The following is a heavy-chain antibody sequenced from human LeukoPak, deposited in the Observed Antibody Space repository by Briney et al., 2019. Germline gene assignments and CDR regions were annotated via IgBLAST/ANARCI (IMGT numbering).Heavy chain of an antibody. J-gene: IGHJ4*02. CDR1: GYTFTSYY. CDR2: INPSGGST. Sequence: GASVKVSCKASGYTFTSYYMHWVRQAPGQGLEWMGIINPSGGSTSYAQKFQGRVTMTRDTSTSTVYMELSSLRSEDTAVYYCARDGEYYDSRGSYFDSWGQGTLVTVSS. V-gene: IGHV1-46*01. CDR3: ARDGEYYDSRGSYFDS. D-gene: IGHD3-22*01.